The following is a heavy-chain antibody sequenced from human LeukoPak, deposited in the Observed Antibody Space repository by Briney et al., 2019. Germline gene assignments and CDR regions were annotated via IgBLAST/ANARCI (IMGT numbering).Heavy chain of an antibody. V-gene: IGHV3-23*01. CDR3: AKVGGAYYYYYMDV. J-gene: IGHJ6*03. CDR2: ISGGADIT. Sequence: GGSLRLSCAASGFSFNTYAMNWVRQAPGKGLEWVSAISGGADITYYADSVKGRFTISRDNSKNTLYLQMNSLRAEDTAVYYCAKVGGAYYYYYMDVWGKGTTVTVSS. D-gene: IGHD3-10*01. CDR1: GFSFNTYA.